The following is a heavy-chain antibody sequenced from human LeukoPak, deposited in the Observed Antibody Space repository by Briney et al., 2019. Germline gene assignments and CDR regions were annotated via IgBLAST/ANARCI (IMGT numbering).Heavy chain of an antibody. D-gene: IGHD6-6*01. J-gene: IGHJ6*03. CDR3: ARAGTLDATYYYYYMDV. V-gene: IGHV4-61*02. CDR1: GGSISSGSYY. CDR2: IYTSGST. Sequence: ASETLSLTCTVSGGSISSGSYYWSWIRQPAGKGLEWIGRIYTSGSTNYNPSLKSRVTISVDTSKNQFSLKLSSVTAADTAVYYCARAGTLDATYYYYYMDVWGKGTTVTISS.